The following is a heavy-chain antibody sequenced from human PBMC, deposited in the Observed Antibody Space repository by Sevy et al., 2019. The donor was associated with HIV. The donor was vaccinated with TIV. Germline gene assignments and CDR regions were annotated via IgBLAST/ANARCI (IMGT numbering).Heavy chain of an antibody. D-gene: IGHD3-16*01. CDR2: FDPEDGER. Sequence: ASVKVSCKVSGYTLNQLSMHWVRQAPGKGLEWMGSFDPEDGERFYAQKFQGRVTMTEDTSTDTAYMELSSLRSDDTAVYFCARLSTARGESNWFDPWGQGTLVTVSS. CDR1: GYTLNQLS. J-gene: IGHJ5*02. CDR3: ARLSTARGESNWFDP. V-gene: IGHV1-24*01.